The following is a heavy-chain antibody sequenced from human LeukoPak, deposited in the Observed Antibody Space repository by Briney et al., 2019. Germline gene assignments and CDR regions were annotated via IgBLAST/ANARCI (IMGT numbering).Heavy chain of an antibody. V-gene: IGHV4-34*01. D-gene: IGHD6-13*01. Sequence: PSETLSLTCAVYGGSFSGYYWSWIRQPPGKGLEWIGEINHSGSTNYNPSLKCRVTISVDTSKNQFSLKLSSVTAADTAVYYCATSHGGSSSWTNWGQGTLVTVSS. CDR2: INHSGST. J-gene: IGHJ4*02. CDR1: GGSFSGYY. CDR3: ATSHGGSSSWTN.